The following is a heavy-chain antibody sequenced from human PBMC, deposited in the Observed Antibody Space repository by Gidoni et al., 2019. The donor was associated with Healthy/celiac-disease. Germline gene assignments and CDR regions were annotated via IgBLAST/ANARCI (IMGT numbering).Heavy chain of an antibody. CDR3: ARFSTRYYFDY. CDR2: INHSGST. Sequence: QVQLQQWGAGLLKPSETLSLTCAVYGGSFSGYYWSRIRQPPGKGLEWSGEINHSGSTNYNPSLKSRVTISVDTSKNQFSLKLSSVTAADTAVYYCARFSTRYYFDYWGQGTLVTVSS. V-gene: IGHV4-34*01. CDR1: GGSFSGYY. J-gene: IGHJ4*02.